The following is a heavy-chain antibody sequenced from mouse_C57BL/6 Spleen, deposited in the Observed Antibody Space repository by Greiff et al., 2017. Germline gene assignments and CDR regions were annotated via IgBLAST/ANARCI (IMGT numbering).Heavy chain of an antibody. CDR1: GYTFTSYW. CDR3: ERTRSNDQYYFDY. CDR2: VDTSDSYL. D-gene: IGHD2-5*01. J-gene: IGHJ2*01. Sequence: QVQLQQPGAELVMPGASVKLSCKASGYTFTSYWMHWVKLRPGQGLEWIGEVDTSDSYLNYNQKFKGKSTLTVDKSYSTAYMQLSSLTSKDSEVSYCERTRSNDQYYFDYWGQGTTLTVSS. V-gene: IGHV1-69*01.